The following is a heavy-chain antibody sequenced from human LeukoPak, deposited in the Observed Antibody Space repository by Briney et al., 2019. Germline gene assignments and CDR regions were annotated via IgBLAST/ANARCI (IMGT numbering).Heavy chain of an antibody. D-gene: IGHD3-10*01. Sequence: SETLSLTCAVYGGSFSGYYWSWIRQPPGKELEWIGEINHSGSTNCNPSPKSRVTISVDTSKNQFSLKLSSVTAADTAVYYCARASITMVRGVNWFDPWGQGTLVTVSS. J-gene: IGHJ5*02. CDR1: GGSFSGYY. CDR3: ARASITMVRGVNWFDP. CDR2: INHSGST. V-gene: IGHV4-34*01.